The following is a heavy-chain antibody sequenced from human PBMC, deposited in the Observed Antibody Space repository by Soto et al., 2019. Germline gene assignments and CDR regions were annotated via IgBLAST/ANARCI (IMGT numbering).Heavy chain of an antibody. V-gene: IGHV3-74*01. J-gene: IGHJ4*02. CDR1: GFTFSSYW. CDR2: INSDGSST. D-gene: IGHD1-20*01. CDR3: ASPGEEVAVSAAFDY. Sequence: EVQLVESGGGLVQPGGSLRLSCAASGFTFSSYWMHWVRQAPGKGLVWVSRINSDGSSTSYADSVKGRLPISRDNAKNTLYLQMNSLRAEETAVDYCASPGEEVAVSAAFDYWGQGTLVTVSS.